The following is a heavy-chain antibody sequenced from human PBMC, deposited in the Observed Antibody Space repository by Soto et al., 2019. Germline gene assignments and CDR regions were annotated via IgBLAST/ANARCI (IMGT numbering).Heavy chain of an antibody. V-gene: IGHV4-59*01. CDR1: SYSICSYY. J-gene: IGHJ5*02. CDR3: ARGVATIGP. D-gene: IGHD5-12*01. Sequence: SETPSITCSVSSYSICSYYWSWIRQPPGKGLEWIGYIYYSGSTNYNPSFKSRVTISVDTPKNQFSLKLTSVTAADTAVYYCARGVATIGPWGQGTLVTVSS. CDR2: IYYSGST.